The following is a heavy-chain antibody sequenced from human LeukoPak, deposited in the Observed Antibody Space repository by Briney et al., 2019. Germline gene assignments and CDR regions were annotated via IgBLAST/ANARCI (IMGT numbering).Heavy chain of an antibody. CDR2: ISGGGGST. D-gene: IGHD1-26*01. Sequence: GGSLRLSCAASGFTFSSFGMYWVRQAPGKGLEWVSTISGGGGSTYCADSVKGRFTISRDNSKNTLYLQVNSLRAEDTAVYYCAKGGKWDVTPFDYWGQGTLVTVSS. CDR1: GFTFSSFG. CDR3: AKGGKWDVTPFDY. J-gene: IGHJ4*02. V-gene: IGHV3-23*01.